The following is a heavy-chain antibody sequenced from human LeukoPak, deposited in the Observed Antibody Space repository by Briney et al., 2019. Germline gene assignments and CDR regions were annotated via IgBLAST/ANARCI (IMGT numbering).Heavy chain of an antibody. Sequence: SETLSLTCTVSGGYFSSYYWGWIRQPPGRGLEWIGEIDHRGSTNYKPSLQSRITISLDTSKNQFSLKLSSVTAADTAVYYCARTAGTDAFDIWGQGTMVTVSS. J-gene: IGHJ3*02. D-gene: IGHD1-1*01. CDR2: IDHRGST. CDR3: ARTAGTDAFDI. CDR1: GGYFSSYY. V-gene: IGHV4-34*10.